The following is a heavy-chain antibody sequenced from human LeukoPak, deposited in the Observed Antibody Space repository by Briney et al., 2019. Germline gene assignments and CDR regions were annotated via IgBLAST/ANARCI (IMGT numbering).Heavy chain of an antibody. CDR3: AREGSSSNYYYYMDV. J-gene: IGHJ6*03. Sequence: GSLRLSCAASGFTVSSNYMSWVRQAPGKGLEWVSVIYSGGSTYYADSVKGRFTISRDNSKNTLYLQMNSLRAEDTAVYYCAREGSSSNYYYYMDVWGKGTTVTVSS. CDR1: GFTVSSNY. D-gene: IGHD6-6*01. V-gene: IGHV3-53*01. CDR2: IYSGGST.